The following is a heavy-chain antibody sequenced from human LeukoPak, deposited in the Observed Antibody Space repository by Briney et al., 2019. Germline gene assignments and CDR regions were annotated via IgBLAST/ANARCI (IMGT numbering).Heavy chain of an antibody. J-gene: IGHJ6*03. V-gene: IGHV1-8*02. Sequence: ASVKVSCKASGYTFTGYYMHWVRQATGQGLEGMGWMNTNSGNTGYAQKFQGRVTMTRNASISTAYMELSSLRSEDTAVYYCARVANTYYDILTDYYYMDVWGKGTTVTISS. D-gene: IGHD3-9*01. CDR2: MNTNSGNT. CDR3: ARVANTYYDILTDYYYMDV. CDR1: GYTFTGYY.